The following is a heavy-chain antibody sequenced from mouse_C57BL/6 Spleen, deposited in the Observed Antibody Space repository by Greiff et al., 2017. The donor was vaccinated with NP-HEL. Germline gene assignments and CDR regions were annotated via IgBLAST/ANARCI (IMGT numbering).Heavy chain of an antibody. Sequence: VKLQQPGAELVKPGASVKVSCKASGYTFTSYWMHWVKQRPGQGLEWIGRIHPSDSDTNYNQKFKGKATLTVDKSSSTAYMQLSSLTSEDSAVYYCAIEDYGSSYENYAMDYWGQGTSVTVSS. V-gene: IGHV1-74*01. CDR3: AIEDYGSSYENYAMDY. CDR2: IHPSDSDT. D-gene: IGHD1-1*01. CDR1: GYTFTSYW. J-gene: IGHJ4*01.